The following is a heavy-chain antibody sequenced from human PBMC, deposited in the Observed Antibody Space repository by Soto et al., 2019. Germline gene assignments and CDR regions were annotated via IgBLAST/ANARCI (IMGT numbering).Heavy chain of an antibody. D-gene: IGHD6-19*01. Sequence: PGGSLRLSCAASGFTFSSYSMNWVRQAPGKGLEWVSSISSSSSYIYYADSVKGRFTISRDNAKNSLYLQMNSLRAEDTAVYYCAPGLVRGHRGYGMDVWGQGTTVTVSS. J-gene: IGHJ6*02. CDR2: ISSSSSYI. CDR3: APGLVRGHRGYGMDV. CDR1: GFTFSSYS. V-gene: IGHV3-21*01.